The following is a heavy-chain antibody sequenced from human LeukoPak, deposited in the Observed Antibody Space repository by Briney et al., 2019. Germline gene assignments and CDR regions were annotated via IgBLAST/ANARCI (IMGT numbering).Heavy chain of an antibody. CDR1: GYTFNGYY. Sequence: ASVKVSCKTSGYTFNGYYIHWLRQAPGRGPEWLGWINPHTGATRYAQKLQGRVTVSGDTSIGTAYLDLKSLTSDDTAIYYCARGVDYGDLDYWGQGTLVSVSS. V-gene: IGHV1-2*02. CDR3: ARGVDYGDLDY. CDR2: INPHTGAT. D-gene: IGHD4-17*01. J-gene: IGHJ4*02.